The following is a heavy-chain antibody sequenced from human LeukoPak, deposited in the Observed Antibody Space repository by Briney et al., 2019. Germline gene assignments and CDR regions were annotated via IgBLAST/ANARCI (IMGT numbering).Heavy chain of an antibody. CDR1: GFTFSNYA. CDR3: ARDVYRDYYDSSGYQIAHWFDP. Sequence: PGGSLRLSCGASGFTFSNYAMSWVRQAPGKGLEWVSGISDSGSTAFYADSVKGRFTSSRDNPKSTLYLQMNSLRAEDTALYHCARDVYRDYYDSSGYQIAHWFDPWGQGTLVTVSS. D-gene: IGHD3-22*01. J-gene: IGHJ5*02. V-gene: IGHV3-23*01. CDR2: ISDSGSTA.